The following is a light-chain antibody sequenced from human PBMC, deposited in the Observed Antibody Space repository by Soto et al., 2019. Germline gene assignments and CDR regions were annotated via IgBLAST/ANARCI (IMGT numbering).Light chain of an antibody. J-gene: IGLJ1*01. V-gene: IGLV2-8*01. CDR1: SSDVGGYNY. Sequence: QSVLTPPPSASGSPGQSVTISCTGTSSDVGGYNYVSWYQQHPGKAPKLMIYEVSKRPSGVPDRFSGSKSGNTASLTVSGLQAEDEADYYCSSYAGSNNLLFGTGTKVTVL. CDR3: SSYAGSNNLL. CDR2: EVS.